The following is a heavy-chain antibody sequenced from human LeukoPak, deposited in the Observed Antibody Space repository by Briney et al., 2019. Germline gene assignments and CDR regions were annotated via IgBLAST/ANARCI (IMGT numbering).Heavy chain of an antibody. CDR1: GHTFTGHY. D-gene: IGHD3-9*01. V-gene: IGHV1-2*02. CDR3: ARARFRVLRYFDWLVRFDP. Sequence: ASVKVSCKASGHTFTGHYMHWVRQAPGQGLEWMGWINPNSGGTNYAQKFQGRVTMTRDTSISTAYMELRSLRSDDTAVYYCARARFRVLRYFDWLVRFDPWGQGTLVTVSS. CDR2: INPNSGGT. J-gene: IGHJ5*02.